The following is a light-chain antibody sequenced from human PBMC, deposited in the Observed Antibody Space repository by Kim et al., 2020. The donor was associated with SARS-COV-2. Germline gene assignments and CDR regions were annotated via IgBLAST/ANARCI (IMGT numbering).Light chain of an antibody. V-gene: IGKV1-27*01. CDR2: AAS. J-gene: IGKJ1*01. Sequence: SVCDRVPITCRARQGISHYLAWYQQRPGGVPNLLIYAASTLQSGVPSRFSGSGSGTDFTLTINGLQPEDVATYYCQKSDSAPWTFGQGTKVDIK. CDR3: QKSDSAPWT. CDR1: QGISHY.